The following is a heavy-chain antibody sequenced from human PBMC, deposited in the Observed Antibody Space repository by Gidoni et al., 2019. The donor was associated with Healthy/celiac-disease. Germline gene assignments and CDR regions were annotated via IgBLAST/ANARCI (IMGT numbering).Heavy chain of an antibody. CDR2: ISWNSGSI. CDR3: AKGQVVVITTVLDY. V-gene: IGHV3-9*01. J-gene: IGHJ4*02. D-gene: IGHD3-22*01. Sequence: EVQLVESGGGLVQPGRSLRLSCAASGFPFDDYAMHWVRQAPGKGLEWVSGISWNSGSIGYADSVKGRFTISRDNAKNSLYLQMNSLRAEDTPLYYCAKGQVVVITTVLDYWGQGTLVTVSS. CDR1: GFPFDDYA.